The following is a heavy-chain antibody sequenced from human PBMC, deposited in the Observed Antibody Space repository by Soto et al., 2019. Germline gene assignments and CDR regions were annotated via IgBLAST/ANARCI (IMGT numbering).Heavy chain of an antibody. CDR3: AKAFDIIQLWLTY. J-gene: IGHJ4*02. CDR2: ISVSGGST. CDR1: GLTCSSDA. Sequence: GGSRRLSCAASGLTCSSDAMSWVRQAPGKGLEWVSAISVSGGSTYYADSVKGRFTISXXXSXXTXXLXXNXXRAXDTAVYYCAKAFDIIQLWLTYWAQRTLVTVSS. V-gene: IGHV3-23*01. D-gene: IGHD5-18*01.